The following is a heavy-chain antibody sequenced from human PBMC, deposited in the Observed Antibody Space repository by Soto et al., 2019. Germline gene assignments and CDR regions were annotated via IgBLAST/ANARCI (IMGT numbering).Heavy chain of an antibody. CDR1: GYTLTELS. J-gene: IGHJ3*02. CDR2: FDPEDGET. V-gene: IGHV1-24*01. Sequence: ASVKVSCKVSGYTLTELSMHWVRQAPGKGLEWVGGFDPEDGETIYAQKFQGRVTMTEDTSTDTAYMELSSLRSEDTAVYYCATTGPRYYYDSSGRDAFDIWGQGTMVTVSS. CDR3: ATTGPRYYYDSSGRDAFDI. D-gene: IGHD3-22*01.